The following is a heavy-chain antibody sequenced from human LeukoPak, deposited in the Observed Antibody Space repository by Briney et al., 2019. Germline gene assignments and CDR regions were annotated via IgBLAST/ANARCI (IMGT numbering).Heavy chain of an antibody. J-gene: IGHJ4*02. D-gene: IGHD1-26*01. Sequence: PGRSPRLSCAASGFTFSVYGMHWVRQAPGKGLEWVAVMWYDGSNKYYADSVKGRFTISRDNSKNTLYLEMSSLRAEDTAVYFCARAGGSYYYYFDYWGQGNLVSVSS. CDR3: ARAGGSYYYYFDY. CDR2: MWYDGSNK. CDR1: GFTFSVYG. V-gene: IGHV3-33*01.